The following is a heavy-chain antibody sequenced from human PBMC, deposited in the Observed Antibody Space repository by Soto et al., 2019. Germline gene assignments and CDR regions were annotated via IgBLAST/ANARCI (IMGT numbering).Heavy chain of an antibody. CDR2: IHDSGST. D-gene: IGHD3-10*01. J-gene: IGHJ4*02. V-gene: IGHV4-59*01. CDR3: AICRYVSGSYEYDD. Sequence: SETLSLTCSVSGASIRSYYWSWIRQSPGKGLEWIGYIHDSGSTNYNPSLKSRVTTSIDTSKNQFSLKLSSVTAADKAVYYCAICRYVSGSYEYDDWGQGNLVTVSS. CDR1: GASIRSYY.